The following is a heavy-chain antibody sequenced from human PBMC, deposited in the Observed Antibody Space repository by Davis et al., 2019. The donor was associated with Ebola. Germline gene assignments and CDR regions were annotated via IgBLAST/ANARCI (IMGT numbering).Heavy chain of an antibody. CDR2: ISSSSSYI. D-gene: IGHD2-21*02. Sequence: GGSLRLSCAASGFTFSSYGMHWVRQAPGKGLEWVSSISSSSSYIYYADSVKGRFTISRDNAKNSLYLQMNSLRAEDTAVYYCAKDAAVVTAIDWYFDLWGRGTLVTVSS. J-gene: IGHJ2*01. CDR1: GFTFSSYG. V-gene: IGHV3-21*01. CDR3: AKDAAVVTAIDWYFDL.